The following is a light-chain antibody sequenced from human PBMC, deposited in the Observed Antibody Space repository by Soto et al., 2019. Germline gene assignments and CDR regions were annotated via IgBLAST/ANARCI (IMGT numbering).Light chain of an antibody. CDR2: RAF. CDR3: QQHTISMYS. J-gene: IGKJ2*01. V-gene: IGKV3-20*01. Sequence: EIVWTQSPGTLSLSPGETATLSCRASQSVARDLSWYQQKPGQAPRLLISRAFIGATGIPDRFSGSVSGTDLTLTINRLEPEDSAVYSCQQHTISMYSFGRGTKLEIK. CDR1: QSVARD.